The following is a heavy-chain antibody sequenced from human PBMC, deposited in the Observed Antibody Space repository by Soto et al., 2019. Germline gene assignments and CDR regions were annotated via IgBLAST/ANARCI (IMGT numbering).Heavy chain of an antibody. V-gene: IGHV1-46*01. Sequence: QVRLVQSGAEVKKPGASVKVSCKASGYTFSSYYMHWVRQAPGQGLEWMGVINPRGDSTNYAQKFQGRVSMTRDTSTSTVYLEVTRLSAEDTAVYYCARVGPQMIVAATDYFDSLGQGTLVTV. CDR1: GYTFSSYY. CDR2: INPRGDST. D-gene: IGHD6-19*01. CDR3: ARVGPQMIVAATDYFDS. J-gene: IGHJ4*02.